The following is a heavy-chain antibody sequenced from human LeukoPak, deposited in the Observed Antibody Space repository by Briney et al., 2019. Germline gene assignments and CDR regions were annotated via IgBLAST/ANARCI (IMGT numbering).Heavy chain of an antibody. Sequence: SETLSLTCTVSGGSISSYYWSWIRQPPGKGLEWIGYIYYSGSTNYNPSLKSRVTISVDTSKNQFSLKLSSVTAADTAVYYCARQVPYTSRPDYWGQGTLVTVSS. CDR3: ARQVPYTSRPDY. V-gene: IGHV4-59*01. CDR2: IYYSGST. CDR1: GGSISSYY. J-gene: IGHJ4*02. D-gene: IGHD2-2*01.